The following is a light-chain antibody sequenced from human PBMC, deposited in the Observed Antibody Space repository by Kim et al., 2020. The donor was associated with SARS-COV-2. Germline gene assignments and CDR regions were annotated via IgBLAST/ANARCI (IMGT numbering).Light chain of an antibody. CDR2: GNS. J-gene: IGLJ1*01. Sequence: QRVTIACTGSSSNIGTRYDVHWYQQLPGTAPKLLIYGNSDRPSGVPDRFSGSKSGTSASLAITGLQAEDEADYYCQSYDSSLSGYVFGTGTKVTVL. V-gene: IGLV1-40*01. CDR1: SSNIGTRYD. CDR3: QSYDSSLSGYV.